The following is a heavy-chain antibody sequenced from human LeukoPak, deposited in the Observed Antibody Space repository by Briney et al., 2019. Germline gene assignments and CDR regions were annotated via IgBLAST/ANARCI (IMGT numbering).Heavy chain of an antibody. CDR3: AGDLRGRFLEWLLSRGTNFDY. CDR1: GFTFSSYW. Sequence: PGGSLRLSCAASGFTFSSYWMSWVRQAPGKGLEWVANIKQDGSEKYYVDSVEGRFTISRDNAKNSLYLQMNSLRAEDTAVYYCAGDLRGRFLEWLLSRGTNFDYWGQGTLVTVSS. D-gene: IGHD3-3*01. V-gene: IGHV3-7*01. CDR2: IKQDGSEK. J-gene: IGHJ4*02.